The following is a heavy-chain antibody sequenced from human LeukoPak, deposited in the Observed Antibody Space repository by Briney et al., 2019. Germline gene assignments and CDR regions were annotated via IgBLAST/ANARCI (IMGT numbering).Heavy chain of an antibody. CDR2: SSYSGTT. CDR3: ARGVVAAPQTFDY. J-gene: IGHJ4*02. V-gene: IGHV4-59*01. D-gene: IGHD2-15*01. Sequence: SETLSLTCAVSGDSISSVYWSWIREPPGQGLEWIGYSSYSGTTNYNPSLTSRVTISVDTSKNQCSLKLTSVTAGDTAVYYCARGVVAAPQTFDYWGQGTLVTVPS. CDR1: GDSISSVY.